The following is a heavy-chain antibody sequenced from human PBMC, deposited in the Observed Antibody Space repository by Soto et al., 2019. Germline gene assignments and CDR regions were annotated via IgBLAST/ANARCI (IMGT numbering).Heavy chain of an antibody. V-gene: IGHV3-33*01. CDR3: ARGTGYYDSSGYYYY. J-gene: IGHJ4*02. CDR1: GFTFSSYG. D-gene: IGHD3-22*01. CDR2: IWYDGSNK. Sequence: LRLSCAAPGFTFSSYGMHWVRQAPGKGLEWVAVIWYDGSNKYYADSVKGRFTISRDNSKNTLYLQMNSLRAEDTAVYYCARGTGYYDSSGYYYYWGQGTLVTVSS.